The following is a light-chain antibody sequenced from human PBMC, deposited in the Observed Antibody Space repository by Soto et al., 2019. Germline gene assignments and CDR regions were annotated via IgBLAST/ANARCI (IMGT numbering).Light chain of an antibody. Sequence: QSALTQPASVSGSPGQSFTISCTGTSSDVGGYPYVSWYQQHPGKAPKLMLYDVTDRPSGVSSRFSGSKSGNTASLTISGLQAEDEADYYCNSYTTGSTHVVFGGGTRLTVL. J-gene: IGLJ2*01. CDR2: DVT. CDR3: NSYTTGSTHVV. V-gene: IGLV2-14*03. CDR1: SSDVGGYPY.